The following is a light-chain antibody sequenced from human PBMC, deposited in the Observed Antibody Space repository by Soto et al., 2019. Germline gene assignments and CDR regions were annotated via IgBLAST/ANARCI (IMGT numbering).Light chain of an antibody. CDR3: QRANSFPHP. CDR2: AAS. J-gene: IGKJ4*01. CDR1: QGISSY. Sequence: AIRMTHSPSSLSASTGDRFTVTCRASQGISSYLALFQQKPGKAPKLLIYAASTLQSGVPSRFSGSGSGTGLTPTISRLRPEDLATYHCQRANSFPHPFG. V-gene: IGKV1-8*01.